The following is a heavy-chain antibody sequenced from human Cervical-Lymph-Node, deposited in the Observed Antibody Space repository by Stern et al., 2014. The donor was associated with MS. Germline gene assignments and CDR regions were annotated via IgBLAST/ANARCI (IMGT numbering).Heavy chain of an antibody. Sequence: EVQLVESGGGLVQPGGSLRLSCAASGFTFSNYWIHWVRQAPGKGLVWVSRINSDGGITNYADSVMGRFTLSRDNAKNTVYLQMNSLRAEDTAVYYCARKERYSPLDYWGQGTLVTVSS. D-gene: IGHD5-12*01. J-gene: IGHJ4*02. CDR3: ARKERYSPLDY. V-gene: IGHV3-74*02. CDR2: INSDGGIT. CDR1: GFTFSNYW.